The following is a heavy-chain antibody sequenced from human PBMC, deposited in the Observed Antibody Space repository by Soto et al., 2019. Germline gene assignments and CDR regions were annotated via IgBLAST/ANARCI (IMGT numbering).Heavy chain of an antibody. Sequence: PGGSLRLSCAASGFTFSSYAMSWVRQAPGKGLEWVSAISGSGGSTYYADSVKGRFTISRDNSKNTLYLQMNSLRAEDTAVYYCARQKNDYDFWSGYEKDAFDIWGQGTMVTVSS. CDR3: ARQKNDYDFWSGYEKDAFDI. CDR2: ISGSGGST. J-gene: IGHJ3*02. D-gene: IGHD3-3*01. CDR1: GFTFSSYA. V-gene: IGHV3-23*01.